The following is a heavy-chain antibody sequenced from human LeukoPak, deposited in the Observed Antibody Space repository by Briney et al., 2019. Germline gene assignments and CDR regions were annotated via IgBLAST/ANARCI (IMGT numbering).Heavy chain of an antibody. CDR2: IYYSGST. CDR1: GGSISGGGYY. CDR3: ARGTGTTRQYYYGMDV. J-gene: IGHJ6*02. Sequence: SQTLSLTCTVSGGSISGGGYYWRWIRQHPGKGLEWIGYIYYSGSTYYNPSLKSRVTISVDTSKNQFSLKLSSVTAADTAVYYCARGTGTTRQYYYGMDVWGQGTTVTVSS. V-gene: IGHV4-31*03. D-gene: IGHD1-7*01.